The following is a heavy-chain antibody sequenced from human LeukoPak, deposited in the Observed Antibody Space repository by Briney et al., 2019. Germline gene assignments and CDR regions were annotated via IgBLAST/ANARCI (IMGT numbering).Heavy chain of an antibody. D-gene: IGHD5-18*01. CDR2: ISSSGSTI. Sequence: GGSLRLSCAASGFTFRSYGMTWVRQAPGKGLEWVSYISSSGSTIYYADSVKGRFTISRDNAKNSLYLQMNSLRAEDTAVYYCARDGYSYGLPVDYWGQGTLVTVSS. J-gene: IGHJ4*02. CDR1: GFTFRSYG. CDR3: ARDGYSYGLPVDY. V-gene: IGHV3-48*04.